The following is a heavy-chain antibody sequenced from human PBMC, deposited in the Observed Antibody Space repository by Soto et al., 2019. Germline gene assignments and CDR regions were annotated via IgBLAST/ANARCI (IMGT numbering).Heavy chain of an antibody. Sequence: ASVKVSCKASGYTLTSYGISWVRQAPGQGLEWMGWISAYNGNTNYAQKLQGRVTMTTDTSTSTAYMELRSLRSDDTAVYYCARELGIGYYYYYGMDVWGQGTTVTVSS. CDR2: ISAYNGNT. D-gene: IGHD7-27*01. J-gene: IGHJ6*02. CDR3: ARELGIGYYYYYGMDV. V-gene: IGHV1-18*04. CDR1: GYTLTSYG.